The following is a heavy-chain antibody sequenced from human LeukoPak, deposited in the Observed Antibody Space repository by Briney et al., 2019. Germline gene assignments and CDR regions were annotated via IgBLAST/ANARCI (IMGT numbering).Heavy chain of an antibody. CDR3: ARDFFGDFDH. CDR2: IQYGGRT. V-gene: IGHV4-59*01. J-gene: IGHJ4*02. D-gene: IGHD2/OR15-2a*01. CDR1: GGSINNYY. Sequence: SETLSLTCTVSGGSINNYYWSWIWQPPGKGLEWIGYIQYGGRTYYSPSLKSRVTISMDLSKIQFSLKMSSVTAADTAVYYCARDFFGDFDHWGQGILVTVSS.